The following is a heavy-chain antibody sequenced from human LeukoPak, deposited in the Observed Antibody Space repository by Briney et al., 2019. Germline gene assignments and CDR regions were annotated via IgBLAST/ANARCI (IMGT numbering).Heavy chain of an antibody. Sequence: ASVKVSCKASGGTFSSKAITWVRQAPGQGLESMGRIVPIVGLTHYAQKFQGRVTITTDESTSTAYMELSSLRSEDTAVYYCARGYYDFWSGNYYYYYMDVWGKGTTVTVSS. CDR3: ARGYYDFWSGNYYYYYMDV. CDR1: GGTFSSKA. CDR2: IVPIVGLT. D-gene: IGHD3-3*01. J-gene: IGHJ6*03. V-gene: IGHV1-69*04.